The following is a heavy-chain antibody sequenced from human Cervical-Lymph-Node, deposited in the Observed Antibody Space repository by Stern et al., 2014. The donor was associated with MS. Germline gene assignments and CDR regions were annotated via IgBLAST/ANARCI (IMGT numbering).Heavy chain of an antibody. V-gene: IGHV1-69*12. J-gene: IGHJ5*02. CDR3: AREHHGGNFAA. Sequence: QDQLVQSGAEVKKPGSSVKVSCKVSGATFSTNGISWVRQGPGQVLEWMGASVHIVERSNYAQRFRCRVTITADESTSTSYMELTSLRSDDTGVYYCAREHHGGNFAAWGQGTLVTVSS. D-gene: IGHD4-23*01. CDR1: GATFSTNG. CDR2: SVHIVERS.